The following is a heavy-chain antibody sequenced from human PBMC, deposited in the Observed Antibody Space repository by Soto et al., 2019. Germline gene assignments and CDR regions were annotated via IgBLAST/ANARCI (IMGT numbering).Heavy chain of an antibody. D-gene: IGHD2-2*01. J-gene: IGHJ6*03. CDR2: INHRGST. CDR1: GGTFSGYH. CDR3: ARGVYQLPHPAEYMDV. Sequence: SETLSLTCAVYGGTFSGYHWSWIRQSPGKGLEWIGEINHRGSTNYNPSLKSRVTISVEESKNQFSLKLSSVTAADTAVYYCARGVYQLPHPAEYMDVWGKGTTVTVS. V-gene: IGHV4-34*01.